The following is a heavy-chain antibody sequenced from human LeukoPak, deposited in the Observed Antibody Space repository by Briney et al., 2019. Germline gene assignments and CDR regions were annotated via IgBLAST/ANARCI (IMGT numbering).Heavy chain of an antibody. CDR1: GYSISSGYY. V-gene: IGHV4-38-2*02. J-gene: IGHJ4*02. D-gene: IGHD5-24*01. CDR2: IYHSGST. Sequence: SETLSLTCTVSGYSISSGYYWGWIRQPPGKGLEWTGSIYHSGSTYYNPSLKSRVTISVDTSKNQFSLKLSSVTAADTAVYYCARWGSDGEDNFDYWGQGTLVTVSS. CDR3: ARWGSDGEDNFDY.